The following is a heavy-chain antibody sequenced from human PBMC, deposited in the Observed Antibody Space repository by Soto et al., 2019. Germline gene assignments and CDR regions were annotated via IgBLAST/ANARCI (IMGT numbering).Heavy chain of an antibody. J-gene: IGHJ4*02. V-gene: IGHV3-30-3*01. D-gene: IGHD2-21*02. CDR2: ISYDGSKS. Sequence: QVQLVESGGGVVQPGRSLRLSCAGSGFTFINHPMHWVRQAPGKGLEWVAVISYDGSKSHYADSVKGRFIRSRDHSKNTLSLQMNSLRAEDSAVYYCARGPLYGAEIGDFPIDYWGQGTLVTVSS. CDR3: ARGPLYGAEIGDFPIDY. CDR1: GFTFINHP.